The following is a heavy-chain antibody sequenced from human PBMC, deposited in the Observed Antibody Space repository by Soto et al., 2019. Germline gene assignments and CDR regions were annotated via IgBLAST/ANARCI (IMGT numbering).Heavy chain of an antibody. Sequence: GSLRLYCAASVFTVSSYAMHWVRQAPGKGLERVAVISYDGSNKYYADSVKGRFTISRDNSKNTLYLQMNSLRAEDTAVYYCARAGSSSPVAYYYYYYGMDVWGQGTTVTVSS. V-gene: IGHV3-30-3*01. CDR3: ARAGSSSPVAYYYYYYGMDV. CDR1: VFTVSSYA. CDR2: ISYDGSNK. J-gene: IGHJ6*02. D-gene: IGHD6-6*01.